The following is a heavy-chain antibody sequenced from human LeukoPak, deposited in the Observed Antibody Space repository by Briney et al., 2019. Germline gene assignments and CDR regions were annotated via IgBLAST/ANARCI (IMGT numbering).Heavy chain of an antibody. J-gene: IGHJ4*02. CDR1: GGSINSYY. Sequence: PSETLSLTCTVSGGSINSYYWSWIRQPPGKGLEWIGYISYSGSTSYNPSLKSRVTISVDTSKNQFSLKLTSVTAADTAMYYCARARPDTAMAVDSWGQGTLVTVSS. V-gene: IGHV4-59*01. D-gene: IGHD5-18*01. CDR2: ISYSGST. CDR3: ARARPDTAMAVDS.